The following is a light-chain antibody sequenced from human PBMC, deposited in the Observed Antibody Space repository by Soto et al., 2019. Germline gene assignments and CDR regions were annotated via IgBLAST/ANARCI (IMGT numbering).Light chain of an antibody. V-gene: IGLV2-14*03. CDR2: DVT. Sequence: QSALTQPASVSGSPGQSTTISCTGTSSDVGGYNEVSWYQQRPGKAPKLMIYDVTNRPSGVSNRFAGSKSGNTASLTISGLQAEDEAYYYCSSHAAGSTLIFGGGTKVTVL. CDR1: SSDVGGYNE. J-gene: IGLJ2*01. CDR3: SSHAAGSTLI.